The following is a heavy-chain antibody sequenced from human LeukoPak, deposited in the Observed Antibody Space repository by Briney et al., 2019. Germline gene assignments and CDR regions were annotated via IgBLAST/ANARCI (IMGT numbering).Heavy chain of an antibody. Sequence: PGGSLRLSCAASGFTFSDYYMSWIRQAPGKGLEWVSFITRSSTYTNYADSVKGRFTISRDTAKYSLYLQMNSLRADDTAVYYCARDLAADKRAMDVWGQGTTVTVSS. CDR3: ARDLAADKRAMDV. D-gene: IGHD6-13*01. V-gene: IGHV3-11*05. CDR2: ITRSSTYT. J-gene: IGHJ6*02. CDR1: GFTFSDYY.